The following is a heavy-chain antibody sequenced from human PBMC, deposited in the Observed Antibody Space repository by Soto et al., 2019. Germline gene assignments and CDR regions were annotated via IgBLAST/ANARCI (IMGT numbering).Heavy chain of an antibody. CDR3: ARGLSTTGYPRGLRFDD. Sequence: SETLSLTCAVYGGSFSGYYWSWIRQPPGKGLEWIGEINHSGSTNYNPSLKSRVTISVDTSKNQFSLKLSPVTAADTAVYYCARGLSTTGYPRGLRFDDWGQRTLVTVSS. CDR1: GGSFSGYY. D-gene: IGHD1-1*01. V-gene: IGHV4-34*01. J-gene: IGHJ4*02. CDR2: INHSGST.